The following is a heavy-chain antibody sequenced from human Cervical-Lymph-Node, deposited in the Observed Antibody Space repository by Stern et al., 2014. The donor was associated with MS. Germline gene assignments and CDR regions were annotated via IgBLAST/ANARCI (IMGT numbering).Heavy chain of an antibody. CDR1: GFSISSLG. V-gene: IGHV3-30*03. CDR3: MGVGDAMDV. CDR2: ISFVGSNK. J-gene: IGHJ6*02. Sequence: VQLVESGGGVVQPGRSLRLSCAASGFSISSLGMHWVRQAPGKGLEWVAVISFVGSNKKYGDAVKGRFRISSANSNNTMYLQMNSLRPEDTAVYYCMGVGDAMDVWGQGTTVIVS.